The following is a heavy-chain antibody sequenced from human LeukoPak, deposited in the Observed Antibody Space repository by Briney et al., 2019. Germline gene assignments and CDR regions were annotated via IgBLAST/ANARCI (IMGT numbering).Heavy chain of an antibody. Sequence: GGSLRLSCAASGFTFSDYWMHWVRQVPGKGLVWVSRINTSGSSTTYADYVKGRFTISRDNAKNSLYLQMNSLRAEDTAVYYCARSRRRAWFGELLSSPYGMDVWGQGTTVTVSS. V-gene: IGHV3-74*03. CDR2: INTSGSST. D-gene: IGHD3-10*01. CDR3: ARSRRRAWFGELLSSPYGMDV. J-gene: IGHJ6*02. CDR1: GFTFSDYW.